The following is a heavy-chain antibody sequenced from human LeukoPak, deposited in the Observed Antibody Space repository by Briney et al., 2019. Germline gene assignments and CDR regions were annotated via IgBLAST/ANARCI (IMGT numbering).Heavy chain of an antibody. V-gene: IGHV3-23*01. D-gene: IGHD3-9*01. CDR2: IRPSGDNT. CDR3: AGPGGYSDWLPHGY. J-gene: IGHJ4*02. CDR1: GFTFSSYD. Sequence: GGSLRLSCAASGFTFSSYDMTWVRQAPGRGLEWVSSIRPSGDNTYYGDSVKGRFTISRDNSKNTVYLQMNNMRVDDTAVYYCAGPGGYSDWLPHGYWGQGTLVTVSS.